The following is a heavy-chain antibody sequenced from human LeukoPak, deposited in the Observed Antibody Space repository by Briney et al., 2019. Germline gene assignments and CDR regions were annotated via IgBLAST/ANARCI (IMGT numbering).Heavy chain of an antibody. Sequence: GGSLRLSCAASGFTFSSYEMNWVRQAPGKGLEWVSYISSSGSTIYYADSVKGRFTISRDNAKNSLYLQMNSLRAEDTAVYYCAREYNWKQEGAFGIWGQGTMVTVSS. V-gene: IGHV3-48*03. CDR1: GFTFSSYE. D-gene: IGHD1-20*01. CDR3: AREYNWKQEGAFGI. CDR2: ISSSGSTI. J-gene: IGHJ3*02.